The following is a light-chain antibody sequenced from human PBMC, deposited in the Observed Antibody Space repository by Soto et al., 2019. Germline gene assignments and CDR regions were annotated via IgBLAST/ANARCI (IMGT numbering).Light chain of an antibody. CDR3: QQYGSSPIT. CDR2: GAS. CDR1: QSISSY. V-gene: IGKV1-39*01. J-gene: IGKJ5*01. Sequence: DIQMTQSPSSLSASVGDRVTITCRASQSISSYLNWYQQKPGKAPKLLISGASSRATGIPDRFSGSGSATDFTLTISRLEPEDFALYYCQQYGSSPITFGQGTRLEIK.